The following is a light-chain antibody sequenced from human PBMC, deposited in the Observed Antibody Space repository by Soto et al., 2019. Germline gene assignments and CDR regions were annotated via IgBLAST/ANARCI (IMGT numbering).Light chain of an antibody. Sequence: QAVVTQPPSASGTPGQRVTISCSGGTSSIGRNYVYWYQQLPGTAPKLVIYRNNQRPSGVPDRFSGSKSGTSASLAIRGLRSEDEADYYCAAWDDSLSGLYVFGTATKLTVL. CDR2: RNN. CDR3: AAWDDSLSGLYV. CDR1: TSSIGRNY. V-gene: IGLV1-47*01. J-gene: IGLJ1*01.